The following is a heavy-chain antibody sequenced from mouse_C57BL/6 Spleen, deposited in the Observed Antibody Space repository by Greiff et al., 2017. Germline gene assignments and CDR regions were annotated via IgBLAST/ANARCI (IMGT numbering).Heavy chain of an antibody. CDR2: IRNKANNHAT. CDR1: GFTFSDAW. V-gene: IGHV6-6*01. D-gene: IGHD3-2*02. J-gene: IGHJ4*01. CDR3: TLDSSGYDYAMDY. Sequence: EVQGVESGGGLVQPGGSMKLSCAASGFTFSDAWMDWVRQSPEKGLEWVAEIRNKANNHATYYAESVKGRFTISRDDSKSSVYLQMNSSRAEDTGIYYCTLDSSGYDYAMDYWGQGTSVTVSS.